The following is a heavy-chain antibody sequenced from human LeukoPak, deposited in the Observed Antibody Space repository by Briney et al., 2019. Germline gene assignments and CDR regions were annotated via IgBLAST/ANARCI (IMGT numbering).Heavy chain of an antibody. J-gene: IGHJ6*03. CDR3: GRCEYTNALDYSSYMTV. Sequence: GASVKVSCKASGYTFTSYAMNWVRQAPGQGLEWMGWINTNTGNPTYAQGFTGRFVFSLDTSFSTAYLQISRLKAEGTAVYYGGRCEYTNALDYSSYMTVWAKGPRSPSP. V-gene: IGHV7-4-1*02. CDR2: INTNTGNP. D-gene: IGHD5-18*01. CDR1: GYTFTSYA.